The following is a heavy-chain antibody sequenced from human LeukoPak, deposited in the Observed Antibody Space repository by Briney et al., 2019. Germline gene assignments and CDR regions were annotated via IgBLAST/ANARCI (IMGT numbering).Heavy chain of an antibody. CDR3: ARGPDTYYYDSSGYYVM. D-gene: IGHD3-22*01. CDR2: INHSGST. J-gene: IGHJ4*02. V-gene: IGHV4-34*01. CDR1: GGSFSGYY. Sequence: SETLSLTCAVYGGSFSGYYWSWIRQPPGKGLEWIGEINHSGSTNYNPSLKSRVTISVDTSKNQFSLKLSSVTAADTAVYYCARGPDTYYYDSSGYYVMWGQGTLVTVSS.